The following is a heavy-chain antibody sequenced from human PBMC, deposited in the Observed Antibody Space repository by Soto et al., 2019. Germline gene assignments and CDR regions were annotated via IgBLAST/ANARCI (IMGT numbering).Heavy chain of an antibody. CDR2: MNPNSANT. CDR3: ATAIRDQLLSDN. CDR1: GYTFSVYD. J-gene: IGHJ4*02. V-gene: IGHV1-8*01. D-gene: IGHD1-26*01. Sequence: ASVKVSCKASGYTFSVYDISWVRQATGQGLEWIGWMNPNSANTGYAQKFQGRVTMTRDTSINTAYMELSSLISEDTAVYYCATAIRDQLLSDNWGQGTPVTVSS.